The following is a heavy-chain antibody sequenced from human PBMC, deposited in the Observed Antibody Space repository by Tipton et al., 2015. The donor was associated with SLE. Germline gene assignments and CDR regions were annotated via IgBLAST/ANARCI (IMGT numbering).Heavy chain of an antibody. J-gene: IGHJ6*03. CDR1: GGSFSGYS. CDR2: TNPSGNT. D-gene: IGHD2-2*03. CDR3: ARGVAIYWITYYDYYMDV. V-gene: IGHV4-34*01. Sequence: TLSLTCAVYGGSFSGYSRSWIRQPPGKGLEWIGQTNPSGNTNYNPSLKSRVTISVDTSNNQLSLKLTSVTAADTAVYYCARGVAIYWITYYDYYMDVWGKGTTVTVSS.